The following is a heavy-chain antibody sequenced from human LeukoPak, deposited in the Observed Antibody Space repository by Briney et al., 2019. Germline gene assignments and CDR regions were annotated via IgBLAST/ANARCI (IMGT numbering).Heavy chain of an antibody. CDR3: ARDVPHLYYFDY. D-gene: IGHD2-2*01. Sequence: PSETLSLTCTVSGGSISSHYWSWIRQPPGKGLEWIGYIYYSGSTNYNPSLKSRVTISVDTSKSQFSLKLSSVTAADTAVYYCARDVPHLYYFDYWGQGTLVTVSS. V-gene: IGHV4-59*11. CDR1: GGSISSHY. J-gene: IGHJ4*02. CDR2: IYYSGST.